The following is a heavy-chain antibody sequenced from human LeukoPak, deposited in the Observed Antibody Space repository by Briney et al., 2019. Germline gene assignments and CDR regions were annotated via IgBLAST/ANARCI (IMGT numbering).Heavy chain of an antibody. CDR1: GFTLNSYG. V-gene: IGHV3-30*18. CDR2: ISDDGSNK. J-gene: IGHJ4*02. CDR3: AKIAAAGSDPFYYLDY. D-gene: IGHD6-13*01. Sequence: GGSLRLSCAASGFTLNSYGMHWVRQAPGKGLEWVAVISDDGSNKYYADSVKGRFTISRDNSKNTLYLQMNSLRAEDTAVYYCAKIAAAGSDPFYYLDYWGQGTLVTVSS.